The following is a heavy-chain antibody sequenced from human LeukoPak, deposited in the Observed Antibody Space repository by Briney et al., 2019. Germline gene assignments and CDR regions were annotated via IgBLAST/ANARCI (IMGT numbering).Heavy chain of an antibody. CDR2: IHIRGTT. V-gene: IGHV4-61*02. Sequence: SQTLSLTCTVSGDSISSGSYYWSWIRQPAGKGLEWIGRIHIRGTTNYNPSLKSRVTISADTSKNQLSLKLSSVTAADTAVYYCARGMRGWDAFDIWGQGTMVTVSS. CDR1: GDSISSGSYY. J-gene: IGHJ3*02. D-gene: IGHD6-19*01. CDR3: ARGMRGWDAFDI.